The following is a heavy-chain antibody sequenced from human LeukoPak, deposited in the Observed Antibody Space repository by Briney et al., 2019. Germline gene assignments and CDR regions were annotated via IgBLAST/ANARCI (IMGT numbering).Heavy chain of an antibody. J-gene: IGHJ4*02. D-gene: IGHD1-26*01. CDR1: GFTFSSYA. CDR2: VSGGGGST. Sequence: GALRLSCAASGFTFSSYAMSWVRQAPGKGLEWVSGVSGGGGSTYYADSVKGRFTISRDNSKNTLYLQMNSLRAEDTAVYYCAKAGGGSYDGIDYWGQGTLVTVSS. CDR3: AKAGGGSYDGIDY. V-gene: IGHV3-23*01.